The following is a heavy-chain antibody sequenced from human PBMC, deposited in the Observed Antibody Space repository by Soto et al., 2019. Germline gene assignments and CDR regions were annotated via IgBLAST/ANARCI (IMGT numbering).Heavy chain of an antibody. CDR1: GFTVSSNY. D-gene: IGHD1-1*01. Sequence: EVQLVESGGGLIQPGGSLRLSCAASGFTVSSNYMSWVRQAPGKGLEWVSVIYSGGSTYYADSVKGRFTISRDNSKNTLYLQMNSLRAADAAVYYGARDLLDPVGYWGQGTLVTGSS. V-gene: IGHV3-53*01. CDR2: IYSGGST. CDR3: ARDLLDPVGY. J-gene: IGHJ4*02.